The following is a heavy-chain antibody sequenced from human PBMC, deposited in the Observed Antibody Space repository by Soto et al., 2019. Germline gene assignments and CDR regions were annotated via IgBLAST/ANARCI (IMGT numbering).Heavy chain of an antibody. V-gene: IGHV3-23*01. D-gene: IGHD4-17*01. CDR3: AKSPKTTVTKAGHFDY. Sequence: PGGSLRLSCAASGFTFSSYAMSWVRQAPGKGLEWVSAISGSGGSTYYADSVKGRFTISRDNSKNTLYLQMNSLRAEDTAVYYCAKSPKTTVTKAGHFDYWGQGTLVTVSS. CDR2: ISGSGGST. CDR1: GFTFSSYA. J-gene: IGHJ4*02.